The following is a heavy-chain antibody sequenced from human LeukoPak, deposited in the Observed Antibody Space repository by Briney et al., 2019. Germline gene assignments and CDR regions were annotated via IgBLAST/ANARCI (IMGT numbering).Heavy chain of an antibody. CDR2: IKQDGSET. J-gene: IGHJ4*02. D-gene: IGHD3/OR15-3a*01. Sequence: PGGSLRLSCAVSRINFNSYWMTWVRQAPGKGLEWVANIKQDGSETYYMDSVKGRFSISRDNAKNSLYLQMNGLRAEDTAVYYCARALSDFWTGYFFDSWGQGTLVTVSS. V-gene: IGHV3-7*01. CDR1: RINFNSYW. CDR3: ARALSDFWTGYFFDS.